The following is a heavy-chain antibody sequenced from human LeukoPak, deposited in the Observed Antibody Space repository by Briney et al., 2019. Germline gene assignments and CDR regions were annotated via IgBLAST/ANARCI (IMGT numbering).Heavy chain of an antibody. V-gene: IGHV1-8*01. CDR2: MNPNSGNT. CDR1: GYTFTSYD. CDR3: AVPAAPVGWFDP. Sequence: ASVKVSCKASGYTFTSYDINWVRQATGQGLEWMGWMNPNSGNTGYAQKFQGRVTMTRNTSISTAYMELSSLRSEDTAVYYCAVPAAPVGWFDPWGQGTLVTVSS. J-gene: IGHJ5*02. D-gene: IGHD2-2*01.